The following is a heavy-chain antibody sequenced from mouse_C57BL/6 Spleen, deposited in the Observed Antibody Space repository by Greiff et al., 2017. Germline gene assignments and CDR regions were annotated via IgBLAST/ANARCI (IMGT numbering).Heavy chain of an antibody. CDR2: LRLKSDNYAT. CDR1: GFTFSNYW. V-gene: IGHV6-3*01. J-gene: IGHJ4*01. D-gene: IGHD1-1*01. Sequence: DVQLQESGGGLVQPGGSMKLSCVASGFTFSNYWMNWVRQSPEKGLEWVAQLRLKSDNYATHYAESVKGRFTISRDDSKSSVYLQMNNLRAEDTGIYYCTALYYGSSPYAMDYWGQGTSVTVSS. CDR3: TALYYGSSPYAMDY.